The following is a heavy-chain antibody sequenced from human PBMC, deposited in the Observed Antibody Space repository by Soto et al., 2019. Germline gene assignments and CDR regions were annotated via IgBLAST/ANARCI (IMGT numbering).Heavy chain of an antibody. D-gene: IGHD2-15*01. CDR1: GGSISSGGYY. V-gene: IGHV4-31*03. CDR2: IYYSGST. Sequence: QVQLQESGPGLVKPSQTLSLTCTVSGGSISSGGYYWSWIRQHPGKGLEWIGYIYYSGSTYYNPSLKSRVTISVDSSMNQISLKLSSVTAADTAVYYCARVRYCSGGSCLSCAFDIWGQGTMVTVSS. J-gene: IGHJ3*02. CDR3: ARVRYCSGGSCLSCAFDI.